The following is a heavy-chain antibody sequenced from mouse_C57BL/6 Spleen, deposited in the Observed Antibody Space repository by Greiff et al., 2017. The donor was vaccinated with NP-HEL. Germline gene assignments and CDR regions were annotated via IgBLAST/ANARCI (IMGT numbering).Heavy chain of an antibody. J-gene: IGHJ2*01. CDR3: ARWGLPHYFDY. D-gene: IGHD2-4*01. V-gene: IGHV1-82*01. CDR2: IYPGDGDT. Sequence: LQESGPELVKPGASVKISCKASGYAFSSSWMNWVKQRPGKGLEWIGRIYPGDGDTNYNGKFKGKATLTADKSSSTAYMQLSSLTSEDSAVYFCARWGLPHYFDYWGQGTTLTVSS. CDR1: GYAFSSSW.